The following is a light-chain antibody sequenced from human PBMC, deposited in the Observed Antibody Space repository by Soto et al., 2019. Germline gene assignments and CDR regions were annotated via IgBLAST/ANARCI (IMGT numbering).Light chain of an antibody. CDR3: QQYNNWPYT. Sequence: EIVMTQSPATLSVSPGERATFSCRASQSVSGNLAWYQQQPGQAPRLLIYGASTRATGIPARFSVSGSGTEFTLTISSLQSEDFAVYYCQQYNNWPYTFGQGTKLEIK. CDR2: GAS. V-gene: IGKV3-15*01. J-gene: IGKJ2*01. CDR1: QSVSGN.